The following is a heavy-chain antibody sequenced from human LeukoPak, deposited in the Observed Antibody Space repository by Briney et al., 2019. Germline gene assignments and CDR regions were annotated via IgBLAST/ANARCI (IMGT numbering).Heavy chain of an antibody. Sequence: SETLSLTCTVSGGSISSYYWSWIRQPPGKGLEWIGYIYYSGSTNYNPSLKSRVTISVDTSKNQFSLKLSSVTAADTAVYYCAREPPYYDFWGGSSDYWGQGTLVTVSS. CDR2: IYYSGST. D-gene: IGHD3-3*01. CDR3: AREPPYYDFWGGSSDY. V-gene: IGHV4-59*01. CDR1: GGSISSYY. J-gene: IGHJ4*02.